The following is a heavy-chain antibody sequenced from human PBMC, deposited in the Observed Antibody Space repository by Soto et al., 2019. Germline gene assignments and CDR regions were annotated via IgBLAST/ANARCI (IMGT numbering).Heavy chain of an antibody. CDR3: ARGRYGDY. CDR1: GYTFTSYG. Sequence: QVHLVQSGAEAKKPGASVKVSCKASGYTFTSYGITWVRQAPGQGREWMGWISAHNGNTDYAQKLQGRVIVTRDTSTSTAYMELRSLRSDDTAVYHCARGRYGDYWGQGALVTVSS. CDR2: ISAHNGNT. D-gene: IGHD1-1*01. J-gene: IGHJ4*02. V-gene: IGHV1-18*01.